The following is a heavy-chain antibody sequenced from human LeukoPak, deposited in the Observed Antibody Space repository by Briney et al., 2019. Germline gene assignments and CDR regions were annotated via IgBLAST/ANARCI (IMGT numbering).Heavy chain of an antibody. D-gene: IGHD6-13*01. CDR2: ISYDGSNK. J-gene: IGHJ4*02. CDR3: ARGGAAAAGTETDFDY. Sequence: PGGSLRLSCAASGFTFSSYAMHWVRQVPGKGLEWVAVISYDGSNKYYADSVKGRFTISRDNSKNTLYLQMNSLRAEDTAVYYCARGGAAAAGTETDFDYWGQGTLVTVSS. CDR1: GFTFSSYA. V-gene: IGHV3-30-3*01.